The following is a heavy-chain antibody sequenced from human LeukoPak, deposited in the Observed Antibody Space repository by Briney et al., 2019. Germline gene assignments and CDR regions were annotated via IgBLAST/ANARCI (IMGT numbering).Heavy chain of an antibody. CDR3: VRDRDGYNY. V-gene: IGHV3-74*01. D-gene: IGHD5-24*01. CDR2: IDIDGSTT. CDR1: GFTFSNSL. J-gene: IGHJ4*02. Sequence: GGSLRLSCAASGFTFSNSLMHWVRQVPGKGLVWVARIDIDGSTTHYADSVKGRFTISRDSAKNTLYLQMNILRAEDTAVYYCVRDRDGYNYWGQGTLVTVSS.